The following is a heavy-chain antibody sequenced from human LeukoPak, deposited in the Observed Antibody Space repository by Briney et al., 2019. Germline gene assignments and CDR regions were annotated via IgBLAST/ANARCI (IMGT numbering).Heavy chain of an antibody. J-gene: IGHJ5*02. Sequence: ASVKVSCKASGYTFTGYYMHWVRQAPGQGLEWMGWINPNSGGTNYAQKFQGRVTMTRDTSISTAYVELSRLRSDDTAVYYCARLYGSGKGVWFDPWGQGTLVTVSS. CDR3: ARLYGSGKGVWFDP. V-gene: IGHV1-2*02. CDR1: GYTFTGYY. CDR2: INPNSGGT. D-gene: IGHD3-10*01.